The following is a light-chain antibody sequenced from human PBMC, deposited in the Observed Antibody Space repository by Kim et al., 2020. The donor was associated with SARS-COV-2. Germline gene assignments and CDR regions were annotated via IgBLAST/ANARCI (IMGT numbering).Light chain of an antibody. CDR3: QVWDSSSDHWV. CDR2: YDS. CDR1: DIGSKS. J-gene: IGLJ3*02. V-gene: IGLV3-21*04. Sequence: APRKTSRIACGGNDIGSKSVPWYQQKPGQAPVLVIYYDSDRPSGIPERFSGSNSGNTATLTISRVEAGDEAGYYCQVWDSSSDHWVFGGGTQLTVL.